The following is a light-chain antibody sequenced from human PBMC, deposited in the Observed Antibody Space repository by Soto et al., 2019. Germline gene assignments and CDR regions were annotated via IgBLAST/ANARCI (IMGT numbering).Light chain of an antibody. V-gene: IGKV3-20*01. CDR1: QSVSSSY. CDR3: QQYDEWPPSYT. Sequence: EIVLTQSPGTLSLSPGERATLSCRASQSVSSSYLAWYQQKPGQAPRLLIYDASKRATGIPARFSGSGPGTDFTLTISSLEPEDFAIYYCQQYDEWPPSYTFGQGTKVDIK. J-gene: IGKJ2*01. CDR2: DAS.